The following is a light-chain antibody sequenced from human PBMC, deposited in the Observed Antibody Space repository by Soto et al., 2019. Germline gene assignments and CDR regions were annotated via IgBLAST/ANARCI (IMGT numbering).Light chain of an antibody. Sequence: EIVFTQSPGTLSLSPGERATLSCRASQSVSSSYLAWYQQQPGQAPRLLIYGASSRATGIPDRFSGSGSGTDFTLTISRLEPEDFAVYYCQQYGRPLTFGGGTKVDTK. J-gene: IGKJ4*01. CDR1: QSVSSSY. CDR3: QQYGRPLT. CDR2: GAS. V-gene: IGKV3-20*01.